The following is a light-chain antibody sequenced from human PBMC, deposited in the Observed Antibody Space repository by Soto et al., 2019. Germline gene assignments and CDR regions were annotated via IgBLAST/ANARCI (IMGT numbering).Light chain of an antibody. CDR3: SSYTGSSINTVV. CDR1: SSGVGKYNY. Sequence: QSALTQPASVSGSPGQSITISCTGTSSGVGKYNYVSWYQQHPAKAPKLMIFEVSNRPSGVSNRFSGSKSGNTASLTISGLQAEDEAEYYCSSYTGSSINTVVFGGGTKLTVL. CDR2: EVS. J-gene: IGLJ2*01. V-gene: IGLV2-14*01.